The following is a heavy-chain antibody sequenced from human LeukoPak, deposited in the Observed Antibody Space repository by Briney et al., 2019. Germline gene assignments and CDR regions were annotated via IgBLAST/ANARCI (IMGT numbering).Heavy chain of an antibody. CDR2: INTAGRTT. D-gene: IGHD3-16*01. CDR3: ARGGMGNGVPSLTY. J-gene: IGHJ4*02. Sequence: PGGSLRLSCAASEFTFSSYWMHWVRQAPGKGLVWVSRINTAGRTTDYADSVKGRFTISRDNAKNTLYLQMDSLRAEDTAVYYCARGGMGNGVPSLTYWGLGTLVTVSS. CDR1: EFTFSSYW. V-gene: IGHV3-74*01.